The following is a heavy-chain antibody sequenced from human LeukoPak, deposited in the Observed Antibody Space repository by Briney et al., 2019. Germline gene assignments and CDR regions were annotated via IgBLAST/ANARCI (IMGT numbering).Heavy chain of an antibody. D-gene: IGHD2-2*01. CDR2: ISGSGVST. CDR1: GFTFDDYG. CDR3: AKDWGMGDQLLRIDY. V-gene: IGHV3-23*01. J-gene: IGHJ4*02. Sequence: GGSLRLSCAASGFTFDDYGMSWVRHAPGKGLEWVSGISGSGVSTYYADSVKGRFTISRDNSNNTLYLQMSSLGAEDTAVYYCAKDWGMGDQLLRIDYWGQGTLVTVSS.